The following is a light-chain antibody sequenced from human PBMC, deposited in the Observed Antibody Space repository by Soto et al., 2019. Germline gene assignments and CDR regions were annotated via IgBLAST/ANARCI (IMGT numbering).Light chain of an antibody. J-gene: IGKJ4*01. V-gene: IGKV3-11*01. CDR2: DAS. CDR1: QSVSSY. CDR3: QQRSNWAPLT. Sequence: EIVLTQSPATLSLSPGATATLSCRASQSVSSYLAWYQQKPGQAPRLLIYDASNRATGIPARFSGSGSGTDFTLTMSSLEPEDFAVYYGQQRSNWAPLTFGGGTKVEIK.